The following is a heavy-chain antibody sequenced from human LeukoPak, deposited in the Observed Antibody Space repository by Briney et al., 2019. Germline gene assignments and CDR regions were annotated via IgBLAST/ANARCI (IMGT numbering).Heavy chain of an antibody. D-gene: IGHD5-24*01. CDR3: TRVGYIDEGIDY. Sequence: GGSLRLSCVASGFPFSSYWMTWVRQAPGKGLVWVANIKQDGSKKSYVDSVKGRFTISRDNAKNSLYLQMNSLRAEDTAIYYCTRVGYIDEGIDYWGQGTLVTVSS. V-gene: IGHV3-7*04. CDR1: GFPFSSYW. J-gene: IGHJ4*02. CDR2: IKQDGSKK.